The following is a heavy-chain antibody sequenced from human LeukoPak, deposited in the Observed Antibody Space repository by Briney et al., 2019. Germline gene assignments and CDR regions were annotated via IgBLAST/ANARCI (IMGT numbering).Heavy chain of an antibody. J-gene: IGHJ4*02. V-gene: IGHV3-21*01. CDR2: ISSSSSYI. D-gene: IGHD3-22*01. CDR3: ARDFDHDSSGSSFDY. CDR1: GFTFSSYS. Sequence: PGRSLRLSCAASGFTFSSYSMNSVRQAPGKWLECVSSISSSSSYIYYADSVKGRFTISRDNAKNSLYLQMNSLRAEDTAVYYCARDFDHDSSGSSFDYWGQGTLVTVSS.